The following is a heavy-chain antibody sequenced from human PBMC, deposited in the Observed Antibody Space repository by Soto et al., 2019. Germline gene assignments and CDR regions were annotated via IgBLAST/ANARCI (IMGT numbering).Heavy chain of an antibody. Sequence: GGSLRLSCAASGFTFSNYAMSWVRQAPGKGLEWVSTITGSGGTSYYGDSVKGRFTISRDNAKNTLYLQMNSLRAEDTAVYYCARGLYCSSTSCYGFDYWGQGTMVTVSS. CDR2: ITGSGGTS. D-gene: IGHD2-2*01. J-gene: IGHJ4*03. CDR3: ARGLYCSSTSCYGFDY. CDR1: GFTFSNYA. V-gene: IGHV3-23*01.